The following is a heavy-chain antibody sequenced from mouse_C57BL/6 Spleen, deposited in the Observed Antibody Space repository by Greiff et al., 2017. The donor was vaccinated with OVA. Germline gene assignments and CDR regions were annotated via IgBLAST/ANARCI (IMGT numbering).Heavy chain of an antibody. D-gene: IGHD2-3*01. J-gene: IGHJ2*01. CDR2: IYPSDSET. CDR3: ARYDGYYYFDY. V-gene: IGHV1-61*01. CDR1: GYTFTSYW. Sequence: QVQLQQPGAELVRPGSSVKLSCKASGYTFTSYWMDWVKQRPGQGLEWIGNIYPSDSETHYNQKFKDKATLTVDKSSSTAYMQLSSLTSEDSAVYHCARYDGYYYFDYWGQGTTLTVSS.